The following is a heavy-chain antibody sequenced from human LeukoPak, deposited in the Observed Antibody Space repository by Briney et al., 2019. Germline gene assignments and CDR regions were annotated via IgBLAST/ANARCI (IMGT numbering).Heavy chain of an antibody. Sequence: SETLSLTCTVSGGSVRSSSYFWGWIRQPPGKGLEWIGEINHSGSTNYNPSLKSRVTISVDTSKNQFSLKLSSVTAADTAVYYCARGVGDGYNFDYYYYMDVWGKGTTVTVSS. CDR2: INHSGST. D-gene: IGHD5-24*01. CDR3: ARGVGDGYNFDYYYYMDV. V-gene: IGHV4-39*07. J-gene: IGHJ6*03. CDR1: GGSVRSSSYF.